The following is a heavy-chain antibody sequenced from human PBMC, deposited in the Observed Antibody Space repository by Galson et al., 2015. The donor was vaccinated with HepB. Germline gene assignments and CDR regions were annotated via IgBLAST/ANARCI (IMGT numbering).Heavy chain of an antibody. J-gene: IGHJ4*02. Sequence: SLRLSCAASGFTFSSYAMHWVRQAPGKGLEWVAVISYDGSNKYYADSVKGRFTISRDNSKNTLYLQMNSLRAEDTAVYYCASCLEWELLGFDYWGQGTLVTVSS. CDR3: ASCLEWELLGFDY. V-gene: IGHV3-30-3*01. CDR2: ISYDGSNK. D-gene: IGHD1-26*01. CDR1: GFTFSSYA.